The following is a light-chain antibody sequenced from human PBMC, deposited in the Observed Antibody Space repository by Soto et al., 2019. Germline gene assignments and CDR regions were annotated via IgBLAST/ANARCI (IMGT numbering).Light chain of an antibody. Sequence: DIQMTQSPSSLSASVGDRVTITCRASQSISSYLNWYQQKPGKAPKLLIYAASSLQSGVPSRFSGSGSGTDFALTITSLQAEDFATYYCQQVNSYPFTFGPGTKVDIK. J-gene: IGKJ3*01. CDR3: QQVNSYPFT. CDR1: QSISSY. V-gene: IGKV1-39*01. CDR2: AAS.